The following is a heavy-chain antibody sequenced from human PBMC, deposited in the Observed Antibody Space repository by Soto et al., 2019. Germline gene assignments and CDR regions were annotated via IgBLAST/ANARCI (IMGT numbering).Heavy chain of an antibody. D-gene: IGHD2-21*02. CDR3: AKDRPCGGDCGH. J-gene: IGHJ4*02. CDR2: ISGSDATT. Sequence: EVQLLESGGGLVQPGGSLRLSCAASGFTFNIYAMSWARQAPGKGLEWVSGISGSDATTNYADSVKGRFTVSRDNSKNTLYLQMNSLRAEDTAVYYCAKDRPCGGDCGHWGQGTLVTVSS. CDR1: GFTFNIYA. V-gene: IGHV3-23*01.